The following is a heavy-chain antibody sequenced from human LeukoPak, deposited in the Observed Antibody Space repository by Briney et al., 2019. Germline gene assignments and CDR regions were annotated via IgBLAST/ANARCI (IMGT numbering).Heavy chain of an antibody. CDR2: LYSSGST. CDR3: AGRDKGYYYGMDV. V-gene: IGHV3-66*01. CDR1: GFTVSSNY. D-gene: IGHD5-24*01. Sequence: GGSLRLSCAASGFTVSSNYMSWVRQAPGKGLEWVSLLYSSGSTYYTDSVKGRFTISRDSSKNTLYLQINSLRAEDTAVYYCAGRDKGYYYGMDVWGQGTTVTVPS. J-gene: IGHJ6*02.